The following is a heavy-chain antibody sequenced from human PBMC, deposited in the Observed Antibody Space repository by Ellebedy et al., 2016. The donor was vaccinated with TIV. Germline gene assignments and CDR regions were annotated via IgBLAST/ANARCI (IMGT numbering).Heavy chain of an antibody. D-gene: IGHD3-22*01. CDR2: IRSKANSYAT. V-gene: IGHV3-73*01. CDR3: AITYYYDSSGYTIDY. Sequence: PGGSLRLSCAASGSTFSGSAMHWIRQASGKGLEWVGRIRSKANSYATESTASVNGRFTISRDDSKNTAYLQMNSLETEDTAVYYCAITYYYDSSGYTIDYWGQGTLVTVTS. J-gene: IGHJ4*02. CDR1: GSTFSGSA.